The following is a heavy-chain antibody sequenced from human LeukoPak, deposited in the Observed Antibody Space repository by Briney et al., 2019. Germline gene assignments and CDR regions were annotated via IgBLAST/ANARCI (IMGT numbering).Heavy chain of an antibody. V-gene: IGHV3-7*01. D-gene: IGHD3-10*01. CDR2: INQDGGEK. CDR3: TRAGLLWFGGSKSDY. Sequence: PGGSLRLSCAASGFTLSSYWMTWVRQAPGKGLEWVANINQDGGEKYYVDSVKGRFTISRDNAKNSLYLQMNSLRAEDTAVYYCTRAGLLWFGGSKSDYWGQGTLVTVSS. J-gene: IGHJ4*02. CDR1: GFTLSSYW.